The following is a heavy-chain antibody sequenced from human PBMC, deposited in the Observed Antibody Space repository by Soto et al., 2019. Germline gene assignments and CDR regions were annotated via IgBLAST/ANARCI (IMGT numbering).Heavy chain of an antibody. CDR1: GFTFNNFA. CDR3: PSGTGYTIVSSGWCKGFGP. V-gene: IGHV3-23*01. CDR2: VSGGGGDT. Sequence: EVQLLESGGGLVQPGGSLRLSCAASGFTFNNFAMSWVSQSPGKGLEWVSAVSGGGGDTYYADSVKGRFTISRDNFKNVRVLQMSCLRADDTTICFCPSGTGYTIVSSGWCKGFGPWSQGALVIIPS. D-gene: IGHD6-19*01. J-gene: IGHJ5*02.